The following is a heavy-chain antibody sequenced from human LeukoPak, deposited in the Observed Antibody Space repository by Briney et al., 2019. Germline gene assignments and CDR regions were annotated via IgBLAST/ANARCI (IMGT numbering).Heavy chain of an antibody. CDR1: GFTFSTYG. CDR3: IGGRDY. CDR2: IRYDGSNK. Sequence: GGSLRLSCVASGFTFSTYGMHWVRQAPGKGLEWVAWIRYDGSNKYYADSVKGRFTISRDNSKNTLYLQMNSLRAEDTAVYYGIGGRDYWGQGTLVTVSS. J-gene: IGHJ4*02. D-gene: IGHD1-26*01. V-gene: IGHV3-30*02.